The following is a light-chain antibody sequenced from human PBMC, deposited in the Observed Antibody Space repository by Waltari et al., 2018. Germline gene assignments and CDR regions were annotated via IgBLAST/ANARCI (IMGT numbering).Light chain of an antibody. Sequence: EVVLTQSPATLSLSPGERATPSCRASQSVYNFLAWYQQKPGQAPRLLIYEASQGATGNPAKFSGSWSGTDFTLTISNLEPEDVAVYYCQQRTNWPPLTFGGGTKVEIK. V-gene: IGKV3-11*01. CDR1: QSVYNF. J-gene: IGKJ4*01. CDR3: QQRTNWPPLT. CDR2: EAS.